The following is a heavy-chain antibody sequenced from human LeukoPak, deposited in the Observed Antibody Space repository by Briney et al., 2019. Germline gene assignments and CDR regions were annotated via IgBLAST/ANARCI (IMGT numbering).Heavy chain of an antibody. CDR1: GFTFSSFG. J-gene: IGHJ4*02. D-gene: IGHD3-22*01. CDR3: TRYYYDSSGWDY. CDR2: IISSSSYI. Sequence: GGSLRLSCAASGFTFSSFGMYWVRQAPGKALEWVSSIISSSSYIYYADSVKGRFTISRDNAKNSLYLQMNSLRAEDTAVYYCTRYYYDSSGWDYWGQGTLVTVSS. V-gene: IGHV3-21*01.